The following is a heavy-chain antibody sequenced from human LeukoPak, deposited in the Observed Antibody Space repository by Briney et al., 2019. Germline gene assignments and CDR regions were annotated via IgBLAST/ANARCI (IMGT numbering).Heavy chain of an antibody. CDR3: ARHDNSGYYEFDY. V-gene: IGHV4-34*01. Sequence: SETLSLTCAVYGGSFSGYYWSWIRQPPGKGLEWIGEINHSGSTNYNPSLKSRVTISVDTSKNQFSLKLSSVTAADTAVYYCARHDNSGYYEFDYWGQGTLVTVSS. CDR1: GGSFSGYY. J-gene: IGHJ4*02. CDR2: INHSGST. D-gene: IGHD3-22*01.